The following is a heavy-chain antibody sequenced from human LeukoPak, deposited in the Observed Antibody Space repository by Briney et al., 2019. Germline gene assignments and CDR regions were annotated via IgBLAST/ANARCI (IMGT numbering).Heavy chain of an antibody. CDR2: TYKWYN. Sequence: SQSLSLTCAIAGVSVSRYCVAWNWLPQSPSRGLEWLGRTYKWYNDYVVSVESRITINTDTAKNQLSLQLNSVTPEDTAVYYCARGRNSAFDYWGQGTLVTVSS. D-gene: IGHD1-14*01. CDR1: GVSVSRYCVA. CDR3: ARGRNSAFDY. V-gene: IGHV6-1*01. J-gene: IGHJ4*02.